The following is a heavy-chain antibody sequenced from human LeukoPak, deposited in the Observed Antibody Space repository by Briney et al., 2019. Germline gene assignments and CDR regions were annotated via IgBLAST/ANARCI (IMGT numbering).Heavy chain of an antibody. CDR1: GYTFTSYY. CDR3: ARVLAGGYDSSGHSLGY. V-gene: IGHV1-46*01. Sequence: ASVKVSCKASGYTFTSYYMHWVRQAPGQGLEWMGIINPSGGSTSYAQKFQGRVTMTRDMSTSTVYMELSSLRSEDTAVYYCARVLAGGYDSSGHSLGYWGQGTLVTVSS. CDR2: INPSGGST. J-gene: IGHJ4*02. D-gene: IGHD3-22*01.